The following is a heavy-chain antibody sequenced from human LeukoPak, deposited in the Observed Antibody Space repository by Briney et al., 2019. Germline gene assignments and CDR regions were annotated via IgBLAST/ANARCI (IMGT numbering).Heavy chain of an antibody. D-gene: IGHD1-26*01. CDR3: AREEISYHSDY. Sequence: PAGSLRLSCAASGVTVSSNYVSWVRQAPGKGLEWVSAIYGGTNTYSEYSVKGRFTISRDNAKNTVYLQMNSLRAEDTAVYYCAREEISYHSDYWGQGTLVTVSS. J-gene: IGHJ4*02. V-gene: IGHV3-66*01. CDR2: IYGGTNT. CDR1: GVTVSSNY.